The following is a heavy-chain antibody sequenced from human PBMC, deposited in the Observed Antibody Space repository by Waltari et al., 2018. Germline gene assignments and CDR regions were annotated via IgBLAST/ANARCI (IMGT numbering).Heavy chain of an antibody. J-gene: IGHJ4*02. CDR1: GDSISNGSSH. V-gene: IGHV4-61*02. CDR3: AREEGRYYNFWNGYYAFDN. Sequence: QVQLQQSGPGLAKPSQTISLTCTVSGDSISNGSSHWSCIRQPAGKRLEWIGRIYNSGGVNYTPSLKSRVTISIDTSKNQFSLDLRSVTAADTTIYYCAREEGRYYNFWNGYYAFDNWGQGTLVTVSS. D-gene: IGHD3-3*01. CDR2: IYNSGGV.